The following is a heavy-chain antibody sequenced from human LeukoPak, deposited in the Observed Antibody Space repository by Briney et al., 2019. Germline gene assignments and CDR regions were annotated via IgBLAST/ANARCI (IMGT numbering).Heavy chain of an antibody. CDR2: INPTSGGT. V-gene: IGHV1-2*02. CDR3: ASGREYYGSGSHDDAFDI. J-gene: IGHJ3*02. D-gene: IGHD3-10*01. CDR1: GYTFIGYY. Sequence: VASVKVSCKASGYTFIGYYIDWVRQAPGQGLEWMGWINPTSGGTNYAQKFQGGVTMTRDTSITTAYMELSRLRSDDTAVYYCASGREYYGSGSHDDAFDIWAKGQWSPSLQ.